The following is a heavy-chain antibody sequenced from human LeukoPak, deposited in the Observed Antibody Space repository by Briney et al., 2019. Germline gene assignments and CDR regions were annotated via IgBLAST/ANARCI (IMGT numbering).Heavy chain of an antibody. D-gene: IGHD3-9*01. Sequence: GGSLRLSCAASGFTFSNYAMHWVRQAPGKGLEWVTVMSYDGNNENYADSVKGRFTISRDNSKNTLYLQMNSLRAEDTAVYYCAKMAYDILTGYFYYFDYWGQGTLVTVSS. CDR1: GFTFSNYA. CDR3: AKMAYDILTGYFYYFDY. J-gene: IGHJ4*02. V-gene: IGHV3-30-3*02. CDR2: MSYDGNNE.